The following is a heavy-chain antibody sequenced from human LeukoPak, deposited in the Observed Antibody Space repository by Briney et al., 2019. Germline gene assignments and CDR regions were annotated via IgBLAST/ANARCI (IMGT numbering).Heavy chain of an antibody. J-gene: IGHJ5*02. CDR2: IYTSGST. D-gene: IGHD6-13*01. V-gene: IGHV4-4*07. CDR3: ARGGGYVGSSWYFAILSWFDP. CDR1: GGSISSYY. Sequence: PSETLSLTCTVSGGSISSYYWSWIRQPAGKGLEWIGRIYTSGSTNYNPSLKSRVTISVDTSKNQFSLKLSSVTAADTAVYYCARGGGYVGSSWYFAILSWFDPWGQGTLVTVSS.